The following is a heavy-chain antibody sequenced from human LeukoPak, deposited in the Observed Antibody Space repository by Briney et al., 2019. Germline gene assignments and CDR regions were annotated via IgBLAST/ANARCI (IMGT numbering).Heavy chain of an antibody. V-gene: IGHV3-9*01. D-gene: IGHD3-22*01. CDR2: ISWNSASI. CDR3: AKGDDQFDTSGRWEVFAFDL. Sequence: QSGGSLRLSCAASGFTFSTYWMHGVRQAPGEGVEWGSGISWNSASIAYAASVRGRFTISRDDAKSSLYLQMNSLRAEDTALYYCAKGDDQFDTSGRWEVFAFDLWGQGTMVIASS. J-gene: IGHJ3*01. CDR1: GFTFSTYW.